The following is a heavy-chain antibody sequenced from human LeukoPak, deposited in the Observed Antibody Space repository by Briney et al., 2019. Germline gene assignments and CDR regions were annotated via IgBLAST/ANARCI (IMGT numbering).Heavy chain of an antibody. J-gene: IGHJ4*02. Sequence: GGSLRLSCAASGYTFTTYGMHWVRQAPGKGLEWVAFIRYDGTNKYYADSVKGRFTISRDNSQNIVYMQMNSLRAEDTAVYYCARVCYYTSGSRWGDYFDYWGQGTLVTVSS. V-gene: IGHV3-30*02. CDR2: IRYDGTNK. D-gene: IGHD3-10*01. CDR3: ARVCYYTSGSRWGDYFDY. CDR1: GYTFTTYG.